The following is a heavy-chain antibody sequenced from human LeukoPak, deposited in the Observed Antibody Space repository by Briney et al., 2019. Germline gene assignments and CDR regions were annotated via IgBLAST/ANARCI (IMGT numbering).Heavy chain of an antibody. J-gene: IGHJ4*02. D-gene: IGHD1-26*01. V-gene: IGHV3-23*01. CDR3: ARRRLGNYFDY. CDR1: GFTFSSYG. CDR2: ISGSGGST. Sequence: PGGSLRLSCAASGFTFSSYGMSWVRQAPGKGLEWVSAISGSGGSTYYADSVKGRFTISRDNAKNSLYLQMNSLRAEDTAVYYCARRRLGNYFDYWGQGTLVTVSS.